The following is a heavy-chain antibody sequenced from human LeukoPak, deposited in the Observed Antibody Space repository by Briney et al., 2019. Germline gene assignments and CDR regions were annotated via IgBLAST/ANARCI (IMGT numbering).Heavy chain of an antibody. V-gene: IGHV4-59*01. CDR2: IYYSGST. J-gene: IGHJ4*02. Sequence: SETVSLTCTVSGGSISSYYWSWIRQPPGKGLEWIGYIYYSGSTNYNPSLKSRVTISVDTSKNQFSLKLSSVTAADTAVYYCARVMGVTAKYYFDYWGQGTLVTVSS. D-gene: IGHD2-21*02. CDR1: GGSISSYY. CDR3: ARVMGVTAKYYFDY.